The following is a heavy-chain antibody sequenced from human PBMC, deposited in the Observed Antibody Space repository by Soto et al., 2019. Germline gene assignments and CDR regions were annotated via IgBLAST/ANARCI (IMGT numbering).Heavy chain of an antibody. CDR3: AKAHIVVVAHYYMDV. Sequence: GGSLRLSCAASGFTFSSYAMSWVRQAPGKGLEWVSAISGSGGSTYYADSVKGRFTISRDNSKNTLYLQMNSLRAEDTAVYYCAKAHIVVVAHYYMDVWGKGTTVTVSS. CDR2: ISGSGGST. V-gene: IGHV3-23*01. CDR1: GFTFSSYA. D-gene: IGHD2-15*01. J-gene: IGHJ6*03.